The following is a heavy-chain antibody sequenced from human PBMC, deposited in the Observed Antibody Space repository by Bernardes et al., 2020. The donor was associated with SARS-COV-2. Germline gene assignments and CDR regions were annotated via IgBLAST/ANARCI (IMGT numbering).Heavy chain of an antibody. CDR1: GFSFSSHA. V-gene: IGHV3-33*08. D-gene: IGHD4-17*01. Sequence: GGSLRLSCAASGFSFSSHAMHWVRQAPGKGLEWVAVIWYDGSNKYYADSVKGRFTISRDNSKNTLYLQMNSLRAEDTAVYYCAREGGYGDSPSGGFDIWGQGTMVTVSS. CDR3: AREGGYGDSPSGGFDI. J-gene: IGHJ3*02. CDR2: IWYDGSNK.